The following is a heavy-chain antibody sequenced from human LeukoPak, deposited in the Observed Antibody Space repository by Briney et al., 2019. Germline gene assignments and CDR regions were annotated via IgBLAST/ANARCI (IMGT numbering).Heavy chain of an antibody. CDR3: ARVRRLRYFDWLPIY. CDR2: INHSGST. J-gene: IGHJ4*02. D-gene: IGHD3-9*01. CDR1: GGSFSGYY. V-gene: IGHV4-34*01. Sequence: SEALSLTCAVYGGSFSGYYWSWIRQPPGKGLEWIGEINHSGSTNYNPSLKSRVTISVDTSKNQFSLKLSSVTAADTALYYCARVRRLRYFDWLPIYWGQGTLVTVSS.